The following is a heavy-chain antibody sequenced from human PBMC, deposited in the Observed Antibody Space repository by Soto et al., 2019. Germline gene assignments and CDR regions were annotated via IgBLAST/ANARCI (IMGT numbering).Heavy chain of an antibody. CDR1: GYTFTEFD. CDR2: MNTNTGNT. Sequence: QVLLVQSGADVKKPGASVKVSCKTSGYTFTEFDINWVRQAPGQGLGWMGWMNTNTGNTGYAQKFQGRVTMTRDTSISTAYTELRRLRAEDTAVYYCARVVRFFGGHAGYWGQGTLVTVSS. D-gene: IGHD3-3*01. V-gene: IGHV1-8*01. CDR3: ARVVRFFGGHAGY. J-gene: IGHJ4*02.